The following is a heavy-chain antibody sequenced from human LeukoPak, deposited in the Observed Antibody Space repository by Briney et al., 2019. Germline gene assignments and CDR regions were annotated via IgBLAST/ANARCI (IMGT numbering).Heavy chain of an antibody. J-gene: IGHJ4*02. D-gene: IGHD3-22*01. CDR1: GFTFSSYA. V-gene: IGHV3-23*01. CDR2: ISGGGDST. CDR3: ARGIDSSGYYLFDY. Sequence: GGSLRLSCAASGFTFSSYAMSWVRQAPGKGLEWVSAISGGGDSTYYADSVKGRFTISRDNSKNTLYLQMNSLRVEDTAVYYCARGIDSSGYYLFDYWGQGTLVTVSS.